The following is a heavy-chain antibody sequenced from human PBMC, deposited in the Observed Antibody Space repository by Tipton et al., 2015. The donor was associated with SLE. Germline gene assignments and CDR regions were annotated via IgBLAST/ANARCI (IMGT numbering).Heavy chain of an antibody. V-gene: IGHV3-30*02. J-gene: IGHJ4*02. CDR2: IRYDGSNK. D-gene: IGHD4-17*01. Sequence: QLVQSGGGLVQPGGSLRLSCVVSGFTFSGYSMHWVRQAPGKGLEWVAFIRYDGSNKYYADSVKGRFTISRDNSKNTLYLQMNSLRAEDTAVYYCAKDGNPYYADKTYFDYWGQGTLVTVSS. CDR3: AKDGNPYYADKTYFDY. CDR1: GFTFSGYS.